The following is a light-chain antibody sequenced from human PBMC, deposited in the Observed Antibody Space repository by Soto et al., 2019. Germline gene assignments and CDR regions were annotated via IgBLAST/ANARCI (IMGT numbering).Light chain of an antibody. CDR3: TSYAKIASLGV. CDR1: SSDVGGYNY. J-gene: IGLJ1*01. CDR2: EVN. Sequence: QSAVAQPASVSGAPGQSITISCIGSSSDVGGYNYDYGYKQHAGKAHKLIIYEVNNRPSGVSIRLSGSKSGSTASLTISGLQDEDEADYYCTSYAKIASLGVFGTGTKV. V-gene: IGLV2-14*01.